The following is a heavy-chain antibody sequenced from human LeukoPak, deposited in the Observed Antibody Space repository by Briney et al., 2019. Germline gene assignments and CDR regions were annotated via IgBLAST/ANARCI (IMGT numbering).Heavy chain of an antibody. Sequence: SSVKVSCKASGGTFSSYTISWVPQAPGQGLEWMGRIIPILGIANYAQKFQGRVTITADKSTSTAYMELSSLRSEDTAVYYCARDLWQQLPDYWGQGTLGTVSS. CDR2: IIPILGIA. D-gene: IGHD6-13*01. CDR1: GGTFSSYT. J-gene: IGHJ4*02. V-gene: IGHV1-69*04. CDR3: ARDLWQQLPDY.